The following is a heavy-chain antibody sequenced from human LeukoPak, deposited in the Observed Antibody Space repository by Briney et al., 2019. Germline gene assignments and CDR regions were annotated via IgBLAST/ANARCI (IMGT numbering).Heavy chain of an antibody. V-gene: IGHV3-48*01. Sequence: GRSLRLSCAASGFTFSSYAMHWVRQAPGKGPEWVSYIDARSGITYYADSVQGRFTLSRDNARESVFLQMDSLRVDDTAVYYCARTYDFGRGPPGDAFDNWGPGTWVIVSS. D-gene: IGHD3-3*01. CDR3: ARTYDFGRGPPGDAFDN. J-gene: IGHJ3*02. CDR2: IDARSGIT. CDR1: GFTFSSYA.